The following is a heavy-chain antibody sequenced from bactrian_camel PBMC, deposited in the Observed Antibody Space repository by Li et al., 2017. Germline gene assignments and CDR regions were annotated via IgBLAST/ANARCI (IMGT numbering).Heavy chain of an antibody. CDR2: VYFGGGST. CDR3: AQRTVN. CDR1: GHTYSSNC. D-gene: IGHD7*01. Sequence: HVQLVESGGGSVQPGGSLRLSCGASGHTYSSNCVGWFRQAPGKEREGVAFVYFGGGSTYYADSVKGRFTISRDNAKNTLYLQLNSLKTEDTAMYYCAQRTVNWGQGTQVTVS. V-gene: IGHV3S54*01. J-gene: IGHJ4*01.